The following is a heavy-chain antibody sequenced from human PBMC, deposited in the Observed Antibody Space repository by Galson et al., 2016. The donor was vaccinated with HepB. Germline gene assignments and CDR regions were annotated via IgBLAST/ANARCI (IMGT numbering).Heavy chain of an antibody. J-gene: IGHJ4*02. Sequence: SLRLSCAASGFSFNSYAMSRVRQAPGKGLEWVSVINYNGVSRYSVDSVRGRFTISRDNSKDTLYLQMDSLRVEDAAVYFCAKGLESGGSCNDYWGQGTLVTVSS. CDR2: INYNGVSR. V-gene: IGHV3-23*01. CDR3: AKGLESGGSCNDY. D-gene: IGHD2-15*01. CDR1: GFSFNSYA.